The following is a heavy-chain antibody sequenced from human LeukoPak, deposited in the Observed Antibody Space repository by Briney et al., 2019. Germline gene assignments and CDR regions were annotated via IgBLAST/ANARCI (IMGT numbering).Heavy chain of an antibody. V-gene: IGHV3-53*01. Sequence: GGSLRLSCAASGFTVSSNYMSWVRQAPGKGLEWVSVIYSGGSTYYADSVKGRFTISRDNSKNTLYLQMNSLRAEDTAVYYCARDVVVAAIYYGMDVWGKGPTVTVSS. D-gene: IGHD2-15*01. CDR1: GFTVSSNY. CDR3: ARDVVVAAIYYGMDV. J-gene: IGHJ6*04. CDR2: IYSGGST.